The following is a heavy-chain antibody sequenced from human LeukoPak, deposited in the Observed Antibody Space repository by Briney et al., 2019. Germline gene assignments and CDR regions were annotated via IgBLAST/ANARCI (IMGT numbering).Heavy chain of an antibody. V-gene: IGHV1-69*13. Sequence: AASVKVSCKASGGTFSSYAISWVRQAPGQGLEWMGGIIPIFGTANYAQKFQGRVTFTADESTSTAYMELSSLRSEDTAVYYCARYWSGQLFDYWGQGTLVTVSS. CDR1: GGTFSSYA. CDR2: IIPIFGTA. D-gene: IGHD3-3*01. CDR3: ARYWSGQLFDY. J-gene: IGHJ4*02.